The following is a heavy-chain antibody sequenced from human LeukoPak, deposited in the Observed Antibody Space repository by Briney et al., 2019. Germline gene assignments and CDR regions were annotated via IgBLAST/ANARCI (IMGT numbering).Heavy chain of an antibody. D-gene: IGHD6-19*01. CDR1: GGTFSSYA. CDR3: AREEGSGWYDY. CDR2: IIPILGIA. J-gene: IGHJ4*02. Sequence: EASVTVSCKASGGTFSSYAISWVRQAPGQGLEWMGRIIPILGIANYAQKFQGRVTITADKSTSTAYMELSSLRSEDTAVYYCAREEGSGWYDYWGQGTLVTVSS. V-gene: IGHV1-69*04.